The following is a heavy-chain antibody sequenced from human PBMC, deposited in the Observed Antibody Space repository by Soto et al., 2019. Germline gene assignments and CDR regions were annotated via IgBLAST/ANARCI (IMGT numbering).Heavy chain of an antibody. D-gene: IGHD2-15*01. CDR1: GFDFGSCG. J-gene: IGHJ6*03. CDR2: IVVGNGNT. Sequence: QMQLVQSGPEVKKPGPSVRVSCKASGFDFGSCGMQWVRQAHVQGLEWIGWIVVGNGNTNYAQKFQGRVSITRYMSTRTTYMDLYNLRSEDTAVYFCSTDRPDMAIGWPAWGKGTSVNVS. V-gene: IGHV1-58*02. CDR3: STDRPDMAIGWPA.